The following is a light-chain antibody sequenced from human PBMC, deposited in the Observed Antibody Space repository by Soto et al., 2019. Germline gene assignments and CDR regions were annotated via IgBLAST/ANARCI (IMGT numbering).Light chain of an antibody. J-gene: IGLJ1*01. CDR3: QSYDSSLSGSYV. V-gene: IGLV1-40*01. CDR1: SSNIGAGYD. Sequence: LTQPPSVSGAPGQRVIISCTGSSSNIGAGYDVHWYQQLPGTAPRLLIYDNNNRPSGVPARFSVSKSDTSASLAITGLQPEDEADYYCQSYDSSLSGSYVFGTGTKVTVL. CDR2: DNN.